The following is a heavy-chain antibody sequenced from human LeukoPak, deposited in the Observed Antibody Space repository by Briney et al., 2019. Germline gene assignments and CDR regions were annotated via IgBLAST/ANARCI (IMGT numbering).Heavy chain of an antibody. D-gene: IGHD1-26*01. Sequence: GASVKVSCKASGGTFSSYAISWVRQAPGQGLEWMGGIIPIFGTANYAQKFQGRVTITADESTSTAYMELSSLRSEDTAVYYCAREWDSSSRGGWFDPWGQGTLVTVSS. CDR2: IIPIFGTA. J-gene: IGHJ5*02. CDR1: GGTFSSYA. V-gene: IGHV1-69*13. CDR3: AREWDSSSRGGWFDP.